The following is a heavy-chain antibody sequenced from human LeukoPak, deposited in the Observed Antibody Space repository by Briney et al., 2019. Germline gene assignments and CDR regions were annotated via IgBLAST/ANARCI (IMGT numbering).Heavy chain of an antibody. J-gene: IGHJ6*02. V-gene: IGHV4-34*01. CDR2: INHSGST. CDR3: AASRDGYNYAYYYGMDV. D-gene: IGHD5-12*01. Sequence: PSETLSLTCAVYGGSFSGYYWSWIRQPPGKGLEWIGEINHSGSTNYNPSLKSRVTMSVDTSKNQFSLKLSSVTAADTAVYYCAASRDGYNYAYYYGMDVWGQGTTVTVSS. CDR1: GGSFSGYY.